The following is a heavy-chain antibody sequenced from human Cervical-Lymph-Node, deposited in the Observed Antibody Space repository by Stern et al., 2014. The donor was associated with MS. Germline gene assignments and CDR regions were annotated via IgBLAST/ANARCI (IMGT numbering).Heavy chain of an antibody. J-gene: IGHJ6*02. D-gene: IGHD1-26*01. Sequence: VQLEESGPGLVKPSQTLSLTCTVSGGSISGSYYWSWIRQPAGKGLEWIGRIYSSGSTNYNPSLKNRVTLSVDTSKDQFSLKLTSLTAADTAVYYCARTRVPIMGALGYYYYGMDVWGQGTTVTVSS. CDR3: ARTRVPIMGALGYYYYGMDV. CDR2: IYSSGST. V-gene: IGHV4-61*02. CDR1: GGSISGSYY.